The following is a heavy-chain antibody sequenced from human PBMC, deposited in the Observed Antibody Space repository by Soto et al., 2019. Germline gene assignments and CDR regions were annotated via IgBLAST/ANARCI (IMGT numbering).Heavy chain of an antibody. J-gene: IGHJ6*02. CDR1: GFIFSRYS. CDR2: MSSSISTK. V-gene: IGHV3-48*02. CDR3: ASPVTRYCGGDCSDGMDV. Sequence: EVQLVESGGGLVQPGGSLRLSCAASGFIFSRYSMNWVRQAPGKGLEWVSYMSSSISTKYYADSVKGRFTISRDNAKNSLYLQMNSLRDEDTAVYYCASPVTRYCGGDCSDGMDVWGQGTTVTVSS. D-gene: IGHD2-21*02.